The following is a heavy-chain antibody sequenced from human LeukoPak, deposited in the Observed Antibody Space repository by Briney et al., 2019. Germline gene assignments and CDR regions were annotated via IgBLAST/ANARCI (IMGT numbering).Heavy chain of an antibody. CDR2: IRYDGSIK. D-gene: IGHD4-17*01. CDR3: AREDYGDLDY. J-gene: IGHJ4*02. Sequence: PGGSLRLSCAPSGFPFSSYGMHWVRQAPGKGLEWVAFIRYDGSIKYYADSVKGRFTISRDNSKNTLYLQLNSLRAEDTAIYYCAREDYGDLDYWGQGTLVTVSS. CDR1: GFPFSSYG. V-gene: IGHV3-30*02.